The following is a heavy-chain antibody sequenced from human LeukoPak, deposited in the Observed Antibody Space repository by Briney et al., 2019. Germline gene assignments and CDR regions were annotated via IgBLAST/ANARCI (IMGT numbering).Heavy chain of an antibody. CDR1: GYSHTSDW. Sequence: ASVTVSCKASGYSHTSDWVHWVRQAPGQGLEWMGAINSGSGSVSHAQKLQGRVTMTRDTATSTVYMELSSLGSEDTAVYYCTREVVGTTIKNFDSWGQGTLVTVSP. J-gene: IGHJ4*02. CDR2: INSGSGSV. CDR3: TREVVGTTIKNFDS. V-gene: IGHV1-46*01. D-gene: IGHD4-11*01.